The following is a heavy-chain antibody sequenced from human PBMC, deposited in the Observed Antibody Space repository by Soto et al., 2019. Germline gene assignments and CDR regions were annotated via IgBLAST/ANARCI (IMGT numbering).Heavy chain of an antibody. Sequence: SVKVSCKAFGGTFSSYAISWVRQAPGQGLEWMGGIIPIFGTANYAQKFQGRVTITADKSTSTAYMELSSLRSEDTAVYYCARGDTMILARYYYYYGMGVSGPGAKVTVSS. D-gene: IGHD3-22*01. CDR3: ARGDTMILARYYYYYGMGV. CDR2: IIPIFGTA. V-gene: IGHV1-69*06. CDR1: GGTFSSYA. J-gene: IGHJ6*02.